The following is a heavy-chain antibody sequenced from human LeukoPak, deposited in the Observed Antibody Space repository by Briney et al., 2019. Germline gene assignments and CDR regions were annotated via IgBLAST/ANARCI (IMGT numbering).Heavy chain of an antibody. Sequence: ASVKFSCKASGYTLTLYDINWVRHATGQGLEWMGWMNPNSGNTGYAKNCQCRVTMTSNTTRSTAHMERSSVRCEDTAVYYCARGGDYGDYWFGDYYMDVWGKGTTVTISS. CDR3: ARGGDYGDYWFGDYYMDV. CDR2: MNPNSGNT. V-gene: IGHV1-8*01. J-gene: IGHJ6*03. D-gene: IGHD4-17*01. CDR1: GYTLTLYD.